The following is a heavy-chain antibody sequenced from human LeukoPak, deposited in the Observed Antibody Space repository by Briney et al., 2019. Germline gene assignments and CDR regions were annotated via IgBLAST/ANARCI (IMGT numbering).Heavy chain of an antibody. J-gene: IGHJ5*01. CDR1: GFTFSSYA. CDR2: SGHSDGTT. Sequence: GGSLRLSCAASGFTFSSYAMNWVRQAPGKGLEWVSSGHSDGTTYYADSVKGRFTISRDNSKNTLSLQMNSLRAEDTAVYYCAKGSRIAARPTIWFDSWGQGTLVTVST. CDR3: AKGSRIAARPTIWFDS. D-gene: IGHD6-6*01. V-gene: IGHV3-23*01.